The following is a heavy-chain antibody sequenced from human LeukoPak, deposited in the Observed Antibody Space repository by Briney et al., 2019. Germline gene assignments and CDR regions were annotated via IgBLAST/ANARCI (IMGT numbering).Heavy chain of an antibody. V-gene: IGHV3-53*01. CDR2: MYSGGST. CDR1: GFIVSSDY. D-gene: IGHD2-8*02. J-gene: IGHJ4*02. CDR3: ASGGKYCTGGACYGD. Sequence: GGCLRLSCAASGFIVSSDYISWVRQPPGKGLEWVSVMYSGGSTFYADSVKGRFTISRDNSKNTVYLQMNSLRGEDTAVFYCASGGKYCTGGACYGDWGQGTLVTVSS.